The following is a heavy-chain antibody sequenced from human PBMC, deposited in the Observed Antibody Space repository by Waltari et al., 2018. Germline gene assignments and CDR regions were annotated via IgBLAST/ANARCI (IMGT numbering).Heavy chain of an antibody. CDR1: GFTVSTHH. Sequence: EVQLVETGGGLIQPGGSLRLSCAASGFTVSTHHISWVRLAPGKGLEWVSVIYADESTYYADSVKGRFTISRDNSKNTVYLQMNILRAADTAVYYCARVGPSSHYAYWFDPWGQGTLVTVSS. V-gene: IGHV3-53*02. CDR2: IYADEST. D-gene: IGHD3-16*01. J-gene: IGHJ5*02. CDR3: ARVGPSSHYAYWFDP.